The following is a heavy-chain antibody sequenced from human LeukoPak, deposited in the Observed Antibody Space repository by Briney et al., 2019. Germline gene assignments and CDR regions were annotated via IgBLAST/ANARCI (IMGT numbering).Heavy chain of an antibody. CDR1: GGTFISYA. Sequence: SVKVSCKASGGTFISYAISWVRQAPGQGLEWMGGIIPIFGTANYAQKFQGRVMITTDESTSTAYMELSSLRSEDTAVYYCARGSLTMVRGTPWGNWFDPWGQGTLVTVSS. CDR3: ARGSLTMVRGTPWGNWFDP. CDR2: IIPIFGTA. V-gene: IGHV1-69*05. D-gene: IGHD3-10*01. J-gene: IGHJ5*02.